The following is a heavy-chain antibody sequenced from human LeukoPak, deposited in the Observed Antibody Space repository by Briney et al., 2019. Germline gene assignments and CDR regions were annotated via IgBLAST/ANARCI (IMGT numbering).Heavy chain of an antibody. CDR2: INPNSGGT. D-gene: IGHD4-17*01. J-gene: IGHJ4*02. CDR1: GYTFTGYY. Sequence: VASVKLSCKASGYTFTGYYMHWVRQAPGQGLEWMGWINPNSGGTNYAQKFQGRVTMTRDTSISTAYMELSRLRSDDTAVYYCARDWYGDTVNGYWGQGTLVTVSS. V-gene: IGHV1-2*02. CDR3: ARDWYGDTVNGY.